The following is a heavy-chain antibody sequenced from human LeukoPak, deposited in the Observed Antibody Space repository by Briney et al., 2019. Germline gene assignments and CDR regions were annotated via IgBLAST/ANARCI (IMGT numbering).Heavy chain of an antibody. V-gene: IGHV4-59*08. Sequence: PSETLSLTCTVSGGSISTYYWSWIRQPPGKGLEWIGYVYYTGSTDYNPSLKSRVTISADTSKNQFSLKLNSVTAADTAVYYCASMVRGVIRVDYWGQGTLVTVSS. D-gene: IGHD3-10*01. CDR2: VYYTGST. CDR3: ASMVRGVIRVDY. J-gene: IGHJ4*02. CDR1: GGSISTYY.